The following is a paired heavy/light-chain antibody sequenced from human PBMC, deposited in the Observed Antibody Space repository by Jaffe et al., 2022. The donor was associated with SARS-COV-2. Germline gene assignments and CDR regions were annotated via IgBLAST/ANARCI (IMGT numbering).Heavy chain of an antibody. CDR3: YAGGLGS. D-gene: IGHD3-10*01. V-gene: IGHV3-15*01. CDR2: IKSKSAGGTM. J-gene: IGHJ5*02. Sequence: EVQLVESGGGLVKPGGSLRLSCAASGLTLTNAWMTWVRQAPGMGLECVGRIKSKSAGGTMDYAAPVKGRFTISRDDSKNTMYLQMNGLKIEDTAVYYCYAGGLGSWGQGTLVTVSS. CDR1: GLTLTNAW.
Light chain of an antibody. CDR1: QSLVSSDGNTY. CDR2: RVS. CDR3: VQVTQWPYT. Sequence: DVVMTQSPLSLPVTLGQPASISCRSSQSLVSSDGNTYLNWFQQRPGQSPRRLIYRVSNRDSGAPDRFSGSGSGTDFTLKISRVEAEDAGVYYCVQVTQWPYTFGQGTKLEI. V-gene: IGKV2-30*01. J-gene: IGKJ2*01.